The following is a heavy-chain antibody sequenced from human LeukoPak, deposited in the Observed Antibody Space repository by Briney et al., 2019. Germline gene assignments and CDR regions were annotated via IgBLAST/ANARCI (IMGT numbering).Heavy chain of an antibody. V-gene: IGHV3-7*01. CDR3: GSSSGRNNWFDP. J-gene: IGHJ5*02. CDR2: IKEDGSEK. CDR1: GFTFSSYW. D-gene: IGHD6-6*01. Sequence: VGSLRLSCAASGFTFSSYWMSWVRQAPGKGLEWVANIKEDGSEKYYVDSVKGRFTISRDNAKNSLYLQMNSLRAEDTAVYYCGSSSGRNNWFDPWGQGTLVIVSS.